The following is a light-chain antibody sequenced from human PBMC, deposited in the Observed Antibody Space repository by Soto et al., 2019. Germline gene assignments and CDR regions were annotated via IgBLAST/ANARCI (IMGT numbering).Light chain of an antibody. J-gene: IGKJ5*01. CDR3: QQYGSSPPIT. CDR1: QSVSSSY. Sequence: EIVVTQSPGTLSLSPVERATLSCRASQSVSSSYLAWYQQKPGQAPRLLIYGASSRATGIPDRFSGSGSGTDFTLTISRLEPEDFAVYYCQQYGSSPPITFGQGTRLEIK. V-gene: IGKV3-20*01. CDR2: GAS.